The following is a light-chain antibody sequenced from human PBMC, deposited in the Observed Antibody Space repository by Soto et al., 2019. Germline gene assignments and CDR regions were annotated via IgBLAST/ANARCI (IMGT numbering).Light chain of an antibody. CDR3: QQRSSAIT. Sequence: EIVLTQSPATLSLSPGERATLSCRASQSVSSSYLAWYQQQPGKAPRLLIYGAFNRATGIPDRLSGSGSGTDFTLPFRSLEPEDFAVYYCQQRSSAITFGQGTRLEIK. J-gene: IGKJ5*01. CDR2: GAF. V-gene: IGKV3D-20*02. CDR1: QSVSSSY.